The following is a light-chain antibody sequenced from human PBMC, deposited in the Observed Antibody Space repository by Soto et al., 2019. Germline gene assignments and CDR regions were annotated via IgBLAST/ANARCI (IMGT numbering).Light chain of an antibody. CDR2: DAS. Sequence: DIVLTQSPGTLSLSPGERATLSCRASQSVSSNLAWYQQKPGQAPRLLIYDASNRATGIPARFSGSGFGTDFTLTISSLEPEDFAVYYCQQRSNWPPLTFGGGTKVDIK. J-gene: IGKJ4*01. CDR3: QQRSNWPPLT. CDR1: QSVSSN. V-gene: IGKV3-11*01.